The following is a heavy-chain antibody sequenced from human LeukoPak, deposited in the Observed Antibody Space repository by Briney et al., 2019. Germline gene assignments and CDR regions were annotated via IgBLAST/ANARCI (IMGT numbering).Heavy chain of an antibody. D-gene: IGHD3-22*01. V-gene: IGHV4-34*01. CDR3: ARGDYDSSEAHYFDY. Sequence: SETLSLTCAVYGGSFSGYYWSWIRQPPGKGLEWIGEINHSGSTNYNPSFKSRVTISVDTSKNQFSLKLSSVTAADTAVYYCARGDYDSSEAHYFDYWGQGTLVTVSS. CDR1: GGSFSGYY. CDR2: INHSGST. J-gene: IGHJ4*02.